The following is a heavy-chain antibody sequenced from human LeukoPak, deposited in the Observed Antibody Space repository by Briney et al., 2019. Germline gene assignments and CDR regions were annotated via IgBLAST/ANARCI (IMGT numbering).Heavy chain of an antibody. V-gene: IGHV3-7*01. CDR2: IKQDGSEK. Sequence: GGSLRLSCAASGFTFSSYWMSWVRQAPGKGLEWVANIKQDGSEKYYVDSVKGRFTISRDNAKNSLYLQMNSLRAEDTAVYYCASFGSGGAFDIWGQGTMVTVSS. D-gene: IGHD1-26*01. CDR1: GFTFSSYW. J-gene: IGHJ3*02. CDR3: ASFGSGGAFDI.